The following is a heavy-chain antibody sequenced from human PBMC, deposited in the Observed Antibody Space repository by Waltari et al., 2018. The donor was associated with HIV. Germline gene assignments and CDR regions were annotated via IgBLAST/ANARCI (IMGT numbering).Heavy chain of an antibody. V-gene: IGHV1-18*01. D-gene: IGHD2-15*01. J-gene: IGHJ4*02. CDR2: ITTYNDNT. CDR1: GSIFPNYG. Sequence: QVQLVQSGAEVKKPGASVKVSCKTFGSIFPNYGRNWVRQVPGQGLEWMGQITTYNDNTNYAQNLQDRVILTTDTTTRTVYMELRGLRSDDTAIYYCAGDRQTPGSFYFDYWGQGTLVTVSS. CDR3: AGDRQTPGSFYFDY.